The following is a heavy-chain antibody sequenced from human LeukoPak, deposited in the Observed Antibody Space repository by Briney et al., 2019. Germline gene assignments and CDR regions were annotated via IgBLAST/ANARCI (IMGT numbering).Heavy chain of an antibody. CDR2: ISGSGGST. V-gene: IGHV3-23*01. Sequence: GGSLRLSCAASGFTFSSYAMSWVRPAPGKGLEWVSAISGSGGSTYYADSVKGRFTISRDNSKNTLYLQMNSLRAEDTAVYYCATLDGYCSGGSCYSPTDYWGQGTLVTVSS. CDR1: GFTFSSYA. D-gene: IGHD2-15*01. CDR3: ATLDGYCSGGSCYSPTDY. J-gene: IGHJ4*02.